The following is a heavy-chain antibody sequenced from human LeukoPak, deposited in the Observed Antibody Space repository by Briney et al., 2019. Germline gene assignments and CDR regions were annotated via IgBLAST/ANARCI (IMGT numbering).Heavy chain of an antibody. Sequence: GASVKVSCKASGYTFTSYGISWVRQAPGQGLEWMGWISAYNGNTNYAQKLQGRVTMTTDTSTSTAYMELRSLRSDDTAVYYCARGRYYYDSSGYYFQSNYYYYMDVWGKGTTVTVSS. V-gene: IGHV1-18*01. CDR2: ISAYNGNT. CDR3: ARGRYYYDSSGYYFQSNYYYYMDV. CDR1: GYTFTSYG. D-gene: IGHD3-22*01. J-gene: IGHJ6*03.